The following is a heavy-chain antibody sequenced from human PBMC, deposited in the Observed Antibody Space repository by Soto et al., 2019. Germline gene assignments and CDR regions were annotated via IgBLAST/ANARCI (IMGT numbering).Heavy chain of an antibody. Sequence: GGSLRLSCAASGLTFSSYAMSWVRQAPGKGLEWVSAISGSGGSTYYADSVKGRFTISRDNSKNTLRAEDTAVYYCAKDRSTYYLVPPFDPWGQGTLVTVSS. J-gene: IGHJ5*02. CDR2: ISGSGGST. CDR1: GLTFSSYA. CDR3: AKDRSTYYLVPPFDP. D-gene: IGHD3-10*01. V-gene: IGHV3-23*01.